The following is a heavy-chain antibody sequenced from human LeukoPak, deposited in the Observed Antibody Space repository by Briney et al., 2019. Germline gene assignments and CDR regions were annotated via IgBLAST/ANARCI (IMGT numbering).Heavy chain of an antibody. V-gene: IGHV4-31*03. J-gene: IGHJ4*02. CDR2: IYYSGST. CDR1: GGSISSGGYY. D-gene: IGHD2-8*01. Sequence: SQTLSLTCTVSGGSISSGGYYWSWIRQHPGKGLEWIGYIYYSGSTYYNPSLKSRVTMSVDTSENQFSLKLSSVTAADTAVYYCARRYCTNGVCPTDYWGQGTLVTVSS. CDR3: ARRYCTNGVCPTDY.